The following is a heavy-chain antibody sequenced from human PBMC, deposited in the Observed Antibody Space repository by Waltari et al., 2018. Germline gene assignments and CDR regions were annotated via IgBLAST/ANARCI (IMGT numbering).Heavy chain of an antibody. V-gene: IGHV1-2*06. D-gene: IGHD3-10*01. Sequence: QVQLVQSGAEVKKPGASVKVSCKASGYTFTGYYMHWVRQAPGQGLEWMGRINPNSGGTNYAQKFQGRVTMTRDTSISTAYMELSRLRSDDTAVYYCARDPGLLWFGEQFNWFDPWGQGTLVTVSS. J-gene: IGHJ5*02. CDR2: INPNSGGT. CDR1: GYTFTGYY. CDR3: ARDPGLLWFGEQFNWFDP.